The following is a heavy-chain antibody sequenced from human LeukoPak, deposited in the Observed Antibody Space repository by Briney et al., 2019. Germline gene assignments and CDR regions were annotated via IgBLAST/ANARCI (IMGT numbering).Heavy chain of an antibody. CDR3: AKDMSVGSSSGAFDI. J-gene: IGHJ3*02. CDR2: ISWNSGSI. D-gene: IGHD6-6*01. CDR1: GFTFDDYA. V-gene: IGHV3-9*03. Sequence: GRSLRLSCAASGFTFDDYAMHWVRQAPGKGLEWVSGISWNSGSIGYADSVKGRFTISRDNAKNSLYLQMNSLRAEDMALYYCAKDMSVGSSSGAFDIWGQGTMVTVSS.